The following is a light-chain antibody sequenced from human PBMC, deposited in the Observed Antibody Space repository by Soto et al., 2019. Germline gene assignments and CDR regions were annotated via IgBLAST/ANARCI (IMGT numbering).Light chain of an antibody. CDR1: QSIRNY. J-gene: IGKJ1*01. Sequence: DIQMTQSPSSLSASVGDRVTITCQASQSIRNYLNWYQQKPGKAPNLLIYGASSLQSGVPSRFSGSGSGSDFTLSISSLQPEDFATYYCQQSYTTPRTFGQGTKVEIK. CDR3: QQSYTTPRT. CDR2: GAS. V-gene: IGKV1-39*01.